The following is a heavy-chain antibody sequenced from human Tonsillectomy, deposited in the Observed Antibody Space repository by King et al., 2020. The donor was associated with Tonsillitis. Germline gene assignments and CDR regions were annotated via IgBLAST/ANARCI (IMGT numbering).Heavy chain of an antibody. CDR2: IDYSGST. J-gene: IGHJ5*02. D-gene: IGHD2-15*01. Sequence: VQLQESGPGLVKPSQTLSLTCTVSGGSINSGGYFWSWIRQHPEKGLEWIGYIDYSGSTYYNPSLKSLVTISVDTSKNQFSLKLSSVTAADTAVYFCARGGTAYFDPWGQGTLVTVSS. CDR1: GGSINSGGYF. CDR3: ARGGTAYFDP. V-gene: IGHV4-31*01.